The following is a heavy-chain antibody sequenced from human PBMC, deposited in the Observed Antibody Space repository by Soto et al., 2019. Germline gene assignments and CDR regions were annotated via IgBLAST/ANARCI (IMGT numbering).Heavy chain of an antibody. J-gene: IGHJ4*02. Sequence: QVQLQESGPGLVKPSETLSLTCTVSGGSISSYYWSWIRQPPGEGLEWIGYIYYSGSTKYNPSLKSRVTISVDTSKHQFALRLNSVTAADTAVYYCARGRGDTAMAWYYWGQGTLVTVSS. CDR3: ARGRGDTAMAWYY. D-gene: IGHD5-18*01. V-gene: IGHV4-59*01. CDR2: IYYSGST. CDR1: GGSISSYY.